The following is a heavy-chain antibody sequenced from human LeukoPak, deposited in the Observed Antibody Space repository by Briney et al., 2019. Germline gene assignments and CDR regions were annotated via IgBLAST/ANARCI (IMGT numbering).Heavy chain of an antibody. Sequence: GGSLRLSCAASGFTFSSYSMNWVRQAPGKGLEWVSSISSSSSYIYYADSVKGRFTISRDNAKSSLYLQMNSLRAEDTAVYYCARDGPLTGDKDYWGQGTLVTVSS. CDR2: ISSSSSYI. D-gene: IGHD7-27*01. CDR1: GFTFSSYS. CDR3: ARDGPLTGDKDY. J-gene: IGHJ4*02. V-gene: IGHV3-21*01.